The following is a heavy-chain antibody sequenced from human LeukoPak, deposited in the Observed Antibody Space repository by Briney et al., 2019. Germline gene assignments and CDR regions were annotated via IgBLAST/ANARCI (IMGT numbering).Heavy chain of an antibody. Sequence: SETLSLTCAVYGGSFSGYYWSWIRQPPGKGLECIGEINHSGSTNYNPSLKSRVTISVDTSKNQFSLKLSSVTAADTAVYYCARRPSLLRTRAYYYYMDVWGKGTTVTVSS. CDR1: GGSFSGYY. CDR2: INHSGST. D-gene: IGHD1-26*01. V-gene: IGHV4-34*01. J-gene: IGHJ6*03. CDR3: ARRPSLLRTRAYYYYMDV.